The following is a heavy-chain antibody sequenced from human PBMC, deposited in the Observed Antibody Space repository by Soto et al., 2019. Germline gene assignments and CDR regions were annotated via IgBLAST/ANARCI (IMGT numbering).Heavy chain of an antibody. CDR3: ARLGAFYQSLDP. Sequence: QVQLEESGPGPVKASEDPSLHCRLSGGSFSPNYWGWFRQSPGQGLGVVGYNYYGGTTSSTPSPKSRVTISLETSKSHFSLRLNSVTAADTAVYYCARLGAFYQSLDPWGPGTLVTVSS. CDR1: GGSFSPNY. CDR2: NYYGGTT. D-gene: IGHD3-3*02. J-gene: IGHJ5*02. V-gene: IGHV4-59*08.